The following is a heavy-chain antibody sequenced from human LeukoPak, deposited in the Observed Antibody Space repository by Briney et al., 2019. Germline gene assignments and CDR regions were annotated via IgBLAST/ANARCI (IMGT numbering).Heavy chain of an antibody. CDR3: ARGGGLDV. CDR1: GFTFSSYW. CDR2: INHNGNVN. Sequence: GALRLSCAASGFTFSSYWMNWARQAPGKGLEWVASINHNGNVNYYVDSVKGRFTIPRDNAKNSPYLQMSNLRAEDTAVYFCARGGGLDVWGQGATVTVSS. V-gene: IGHV3-7*03. J-gene: IGHJ6*02. D-gene: IGHD3-16*01.